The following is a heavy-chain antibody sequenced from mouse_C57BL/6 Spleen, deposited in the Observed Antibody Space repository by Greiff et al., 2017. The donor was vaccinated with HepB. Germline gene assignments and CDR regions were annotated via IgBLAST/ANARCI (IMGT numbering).Heavy chain of an antibody. V-gene: IGHV1-66*01. Sequence: VQLQQSGPELVKPGASVKISCKASGYSFTSYYIHWVKQRPGQGLEWIGWIYPGSGNTKYNEKFKGKATLTADTSSSTAYMQLSSLTSEDSAVYYCARNYDFFYWYFDVWGTGTTVTVSS. D-gene: IGHD2-4*01. CDR2: IYPGSGNT. CDR3: ARNYDFFYWYFDV. J-gene: IGHJ1*03. CDR1: GYSFTSYY.